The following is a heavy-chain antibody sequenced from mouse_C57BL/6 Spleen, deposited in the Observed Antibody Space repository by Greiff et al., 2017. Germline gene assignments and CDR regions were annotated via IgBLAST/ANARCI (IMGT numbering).Heavy chain of an antibody. J-gene: IGHJ1*03. CDR2: ISNGGGST. V-gene: IGHV5-12*01. CDR3: ARQVYYGSSYGYFDV. CDR1: GFTFSDYY. Sequence: EVQRVESGGGLVQPGGSLKLSCAASGFTFSDYYMYWVRQTPEKRLEWVAYISNGGGSTYYPDTVKGRFTISRDNAKNTLYLQMSRLKSEDTAMYYGARQVYYGSSYGYFDVWGTGTTVTVSS. D-gene: IGHD1-1*01.